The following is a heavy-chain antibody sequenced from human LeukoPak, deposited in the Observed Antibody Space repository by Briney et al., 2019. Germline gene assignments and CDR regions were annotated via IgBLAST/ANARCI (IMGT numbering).Heavy chain of an antibody. J-gene: IGHJ4*02. Sequence: ASVKVSCKVSGYTPTELSMHWVRQAPGKGLEWMGGFDPEDGETIYAQKFQGRVTMTEDTSTDTAYMELSSLRSEDTAVYYCATDFGWYGQSDYWGQGTLVTVSS. CDR2: FDPEDGET. CDR3: ATDFGWYGQSDY. CDR1: GYTPTELS. D-gene: IGHD6-19*01. V-gene: IGHV1-24*01.